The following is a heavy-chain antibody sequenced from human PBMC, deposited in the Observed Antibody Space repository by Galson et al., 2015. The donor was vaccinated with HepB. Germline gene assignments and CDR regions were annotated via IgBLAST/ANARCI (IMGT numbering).Heavy chain of an antibody. CDR1: GLTLYRYN. Sequence: SLRLSCAASGLTLYRYNMNWVRQAPGKGLEWVASISSGSSYIYYADSVKGRFTISRDNTKNSVSLHMSSLRAEDTAVYYCARDTHCGGYGCYFDYWGQGTLVTVSS. J-gene: IGHJ4*02. CDR3: ARDTHCGGYGCYFDY. V-gene: IGHV3-21*01. D-gene: IGHD5-12*01. CDR2: ISSGSSYI.